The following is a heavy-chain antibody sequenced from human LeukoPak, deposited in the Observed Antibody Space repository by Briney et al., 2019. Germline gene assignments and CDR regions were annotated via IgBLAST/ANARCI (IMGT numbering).Heavy chain of an antibody. Sequence: GGSLRLSCAASGFTFSKYSMNWARQAPGKGLEWVANINQDGSAKHYVDSVKGRFTISRDNARNSLFLQMNSLRVEDTAVYYCARDGPTTYYDYWGQGTLATVSS. CDR2: INQDGSAK. CDR1: GFTFSKYS. J-gene: IGHJ4*02. CDR3: ARDGPTTYYDY. D-gene: IGHD1-1*01. V-gene: IGHV3-7*01.